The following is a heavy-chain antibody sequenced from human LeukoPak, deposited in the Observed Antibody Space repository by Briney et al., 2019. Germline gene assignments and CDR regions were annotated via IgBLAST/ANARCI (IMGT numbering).Heavy chain of an antibody. V-gene: IGHV3-53*01. CDR2: IYSGGSI. CDR1: GFTVSSNY. J-gene: IGHJ3*02. Sequence: GGSLRLSCAASGFTVSSNYMSWVRQAPGKGLEWVSVIYSGGSIYYADSVKGRFTISRDNSKNTLYLQMNSLRAEDTAVYYCAKEAGGYYYDSSGPGLGAFDIWGQGTMVTVSS. CDR3: AKEAGGYYYDSSGPGLGAFDI. D-gene: IGHD3-22*01.